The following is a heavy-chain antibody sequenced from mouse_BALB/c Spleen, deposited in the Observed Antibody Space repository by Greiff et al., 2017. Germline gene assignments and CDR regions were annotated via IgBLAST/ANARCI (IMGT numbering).Heavy chain of an antibody. D-gene: IGHD2-3*01. V-gene: IGHV3-8*02. CDR3: ASFYDGYPYCDMDY. CDR2: ISYSGST. Sequence: EVKVVESGPSLVKPSQTLSLTCSVTGDSITSGYWNWIRKFPGNKLEYMGYISYSGSTYYNPSLKSRISITRDTSKNQYYLQLNSVTTEDTATYYCASFYDGYPYCDMDYWGQGTSVTVSS. J-gene: IGHJ4*01. CDR1: GDSITSGY.